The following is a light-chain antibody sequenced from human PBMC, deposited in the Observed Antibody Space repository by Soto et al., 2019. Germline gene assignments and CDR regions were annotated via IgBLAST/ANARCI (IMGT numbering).Light chain of an antibody. J-gene: IGKJ1*01. CDR1: QSISSW. CDR3: QQYNSYSWT. Sequence: DIHMTQSPSTLSASVVDRVTITCRASQSISSWLAWYQQKPGKAPKLLIYDASSLESGVPSRFSGSGSGTEFTLTISSLQPDDFATYYCQQYNSYSWTFGQGTKVDIK. V-gene: IGKV1-5*01. CDR2: DAS.